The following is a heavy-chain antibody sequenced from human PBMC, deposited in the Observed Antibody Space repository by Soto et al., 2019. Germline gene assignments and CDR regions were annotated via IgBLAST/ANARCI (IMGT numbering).Heavy chain of an antibody. J-gene: IGHJ4*02. V-gene: IGHV3-53*01. CDR2: IYSGDNT. Sequence: GGSLRLSCAASGFTVISNYMSWVRQAPGKGLEWVAVIYSGDNTYYADSVRGRFTIFRDSSRNTLYLQMNGLRAEDTAVYYCAGRPRVVSGDLHRLAFWGQGTLVTVS. CDR3: AGRPRVVSGDLHRLAF. D-gene: IGHD4-17*01. CDR1: GFTVISNY.